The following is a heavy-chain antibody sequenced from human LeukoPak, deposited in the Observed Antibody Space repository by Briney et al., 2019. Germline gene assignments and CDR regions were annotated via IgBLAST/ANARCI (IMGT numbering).Heavy chain of an antibody. V-gene: IGHV4-34*01. CDR1: GGSFSGYY. J-gene: IGHJ6*03. Sequence: PSETLSLTCAVYGGSFSGYYWSWIRQPPGKGQEWIGEINHSGSTNYNPSLKSRVTISVDTSKNQFSLKLSSVTAADTAVYYCARLVRYCSGGSCSLRRSYYMDVWGKGTTVTVPS. D-gene: IGHD2-15*01. CDR3: ARLVRYCSGGSCSLRRSYYMDV. CDR2: INHSGST.